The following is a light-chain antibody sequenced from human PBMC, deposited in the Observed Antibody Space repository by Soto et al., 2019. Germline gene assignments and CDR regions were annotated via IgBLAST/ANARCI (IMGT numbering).Light chain of an antibody. CDR3: QQRSNWPPWT. Sequence: EMVLTQSPATLSLSPGERATLSCRASQSVSSYLAWYQQKPGQAPRLLIYDASNRATGIPARFSGSGSGTDFPLTISRLEPEDFAVYYCQQRSNWPPWTFGHGTKVESK. J-gene: IGKJ1*01. CDR2: DAS. V-gene: IGKV3-11*01. CDR1: QSVSSY.